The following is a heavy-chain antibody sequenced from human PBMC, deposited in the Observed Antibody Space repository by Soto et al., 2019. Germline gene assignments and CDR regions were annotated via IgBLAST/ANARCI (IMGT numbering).Heavy chain of an antibody. CDR2: IYYSGST. CDR1: GGSISSGGHY. V-gene: IGHV4-31*03. D-gene: IGHD4-17*01. J-gene: IGHJ4*02. CDR3: ARGSRGDYDFDY. Sequence: PSETLSLTCTVSGGSISSGGHYWSWIRQHPGKGLEWIGYIYYSGSTYYNPSLKSRVTISVDTSKNQFSLKLSSVTAADTAVYYCARGSRGDYDFDYWGQGTLVTVSS.